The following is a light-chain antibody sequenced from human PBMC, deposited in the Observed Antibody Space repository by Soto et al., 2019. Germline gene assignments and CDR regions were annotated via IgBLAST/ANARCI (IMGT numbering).Light chain of an antibody. J-gene: IGKJ2*01. Sequence: DIQMTQSPSSLSASVGDRVTITCRASQSISSYLNWYQQKPGKAPKLLIYAASSWQSGVPSRFSGSGSGTEFTLTISSLQPEDFATYYCQQRYSTPRTFGQGTKLEIK. V-gene: IGKV1-39*01. CDR3: QQRYSTPRT. CDR1: QSISSY. CDR2: AAS.